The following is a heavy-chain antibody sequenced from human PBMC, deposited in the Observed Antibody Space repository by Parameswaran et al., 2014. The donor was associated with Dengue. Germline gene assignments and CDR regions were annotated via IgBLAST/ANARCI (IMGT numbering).Heavy chain of an antibody. D-gene: IGHD3-22*01. CDR2: IKQDGSEK. CDR3: AREHPPTMIVELYYYGMDV. V-gene: IGHV3-7*05. Sequence: VRQMPGKGLEWVANIKQDGSEKYYVDSVKGRFTISRDNAKNSLYLQMNSLRAEDTAVYYCAREHPPTMIVELYYYGMDVWGQGTTVTVSS. J-gene: IGHJ6*02.